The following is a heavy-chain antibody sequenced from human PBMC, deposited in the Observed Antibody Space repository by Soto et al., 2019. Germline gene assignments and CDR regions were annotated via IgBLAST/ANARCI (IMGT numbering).Heavy chain of an antibody. D-gene: IGHD6-19*01. V-gene: IGHV4-30-2*01. J-gene: IGHJ5*02. CDR2: IYQSGVT. CDR3: AGMPYTSGLRFDP. Sequence: PSETLSLTCNMSGDSYSISTFSWSWIRQPPGKALQWIGFIYQSGVTSYNPSLASRVSISLDRSNNQCSLKLKSVTAADTAVYFCAGMPYTSGLRFDPWXPGTLVTVSS. CDR1: GDSYSISTFS.